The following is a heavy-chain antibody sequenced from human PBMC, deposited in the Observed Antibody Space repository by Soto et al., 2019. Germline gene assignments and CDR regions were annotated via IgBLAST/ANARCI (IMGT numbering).Heavy chain of an antibody. CDR2: IYSGGNT. Sequence: EVQLVETGGGLIQPGGSLRLSCTASGFTVSSNYMTWVRQAPGKGLEWVSVIYSGGNTYYTDSVKGRFTSSRDKSKNTLYLQMNSLRAEDTAVYYCAGATGRYWGQGTRVTVSS. CDR3: AGATGRY. J-gene: IGHJ4*02. V-gene: IGHV3-53*02. CDR1: GFTVSSNY.